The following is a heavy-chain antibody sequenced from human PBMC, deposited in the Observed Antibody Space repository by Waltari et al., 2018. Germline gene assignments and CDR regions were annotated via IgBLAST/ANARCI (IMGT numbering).Heavy chain of an antibody. CDR2: IYYSGST. D-gene: IGHD6-19*01. V-gene: IGHV4-59*01. CDR3: AREIGEQWLEEGPAFDI. Sequence: QVQLQESGPGLVKPSETLSLTCTVSGGSISSYYWSWIRQPPGKGLEWIGYIYYSGSTNYNPSLKSRVTISVDTSKNQFSLKLSSVTAADTAVYYCAREIGEQWLEEGPAFDIWGQGTMVTVSS. J-gene: IGHJ3*02. CDR1: GGSISSYY.